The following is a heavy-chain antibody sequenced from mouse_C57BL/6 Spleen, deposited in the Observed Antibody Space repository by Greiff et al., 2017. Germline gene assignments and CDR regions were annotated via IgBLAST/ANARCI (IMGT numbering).Heavy chain of an antibody. D-gene: IGHD1-1*01. J-gene: IGHJ2*01. Sequence: EVKLMESGGGLVKPGGSLKLSCAASGFTFSSYAMSWVRQTPEKRLEWVATISDGGSYTYYPDNVKGRFTISRDNAKNNLYLQMSHLKSEDTAMYYCARDRYYGSSPMGFDYWGQGTTLTVSS. CDR1: GFTFSSYA. V-gene: IGHV5-4*01. CDR3: ARDRYYGSSPMGFDY. CDR2: ISDGGSYT.